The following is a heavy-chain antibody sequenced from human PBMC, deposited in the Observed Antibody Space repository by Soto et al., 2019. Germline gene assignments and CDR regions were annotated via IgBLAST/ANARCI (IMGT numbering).Heavy chain of an antibody. D-gene: IGHD2-2*01. CDR1: GFTFSNYA. CDR3: AKSPAARYYYYMDV. V-gene: IGHV3-23*01. Sequence: GGSLRLSCAASGFTFSNYAMSWVRQAPGKGLEWVSAISGSGGSTYYADSVKGRFTISRDNSKNTLYLQMNSLRAEDTAVYYCAKSPAARYYYYMDVWGKGTTVTVSS. CDR2: ISGSGGST. J-gene: IGHJ6*03.